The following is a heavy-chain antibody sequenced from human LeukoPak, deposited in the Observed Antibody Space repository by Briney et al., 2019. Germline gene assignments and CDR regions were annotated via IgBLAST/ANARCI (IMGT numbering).Heavy chain of an antibody. D-gene: IGHD1-1*01. CDR2: ISASSTM. CDR3: ARDAGTGYFDY. J-gene: IGHJ4*02. Sequence: GGSLRLSCVASGFTFSSFSMNWVRQAPGKGLEWISYISASSTMYYADSVKGRFTISRDNAKNSLSLQINSLRDEDTAVFYCARDAGTGYFDYWGQGTLVTVSS. CDR1: GFTFSSFS. V-gene: IGHV3-48*02.